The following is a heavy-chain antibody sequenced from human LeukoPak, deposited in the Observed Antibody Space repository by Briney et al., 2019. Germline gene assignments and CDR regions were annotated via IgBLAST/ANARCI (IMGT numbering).Heavy chain of an antibody. V-gene: IGHV4-34*01. CDR2: INHSGST. CDR1: GGSFSGYY. Sequence: PSETLSLTCAVYGGSFSGYYWSWIRQPPGKGLEWIGEINHSGSTNYNPSLKSRVTISVDTSKNQFSLKLSSVTAADTAVYYCARGGHSSSWSFDYWGQGTVVTVSS. J-gene: IGHJ4*02. CDR3: ARGGHSSSWSFDY. D-gene: IGHD6-13*01.